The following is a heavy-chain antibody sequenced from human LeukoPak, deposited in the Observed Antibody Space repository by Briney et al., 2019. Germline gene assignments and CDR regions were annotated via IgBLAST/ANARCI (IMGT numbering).Heavy chain of an antibody. CDR3: AKEGRSLQTY. V-gene: IGHV3-7*03. CDR2: IKEDGTET. D-gene: IGHD5-24*01. CDR1: GFMFSSNW. J-gene: IGHJ4*02. Sequence: QPGGSLRLSCAASGFMFSSNWMSWVRLAPGKGLEWVANIKEDGTETYYVDSVKGRFTISRDNAKNSSYLQMNSLRVEDTAVYYCAKEGRSLQTYWGQGTLVTVSS.